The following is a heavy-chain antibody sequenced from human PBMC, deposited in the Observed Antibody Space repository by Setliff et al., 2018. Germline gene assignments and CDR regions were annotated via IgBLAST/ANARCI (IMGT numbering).Heavy chain of an antibody. Sequence: SETLSLTCTVSGGSISSHYWSWIRQPPGKGLEWIGSIYYSGSTNYNPSLKSRVTISVDTSKNQFSLKLSSVTAADTAVYYCARARRGHCSGHTYPFDYWGQGMLVTVSS. CDR3: ARARRGHCSGHTYPFDY. CDR2: IYYSGST. J-gene: IGHJ4*02. V-gene: IGHV4-59*08. CDR1: GGSISSHY. D-gene: IGHD2-15*01.